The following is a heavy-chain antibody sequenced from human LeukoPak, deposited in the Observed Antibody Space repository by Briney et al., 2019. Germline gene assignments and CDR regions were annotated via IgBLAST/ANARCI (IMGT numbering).Heavy chain of an antibody. D-gene: IGHD2-15*01. CDR2: MNPNTGNT. CDR1: GYTFSSYD. Sequence: ASVKVSCKASGYTFSSYDINWVRQATGQRLEWMGWMNPNTGNTGSAQKFQGRVTMTKSTSMSTAYMELSSLRSEDTAVYYCVRLNVKFCSGSRCYSDDAFDIWGQGTMVTVSS. V-gene: IGHV1-8*01. CDR3: VRLNVKFCSGSRCYSDDAFDI. J-gene: IGHJ3*02.